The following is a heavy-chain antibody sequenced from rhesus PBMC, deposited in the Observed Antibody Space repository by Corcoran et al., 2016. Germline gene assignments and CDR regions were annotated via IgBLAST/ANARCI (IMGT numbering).Heavy chain of an antibody. J-gene: IGHJ6*01. V-gene: IGHV4-127*01. Sequence: QVQLKESGPGLVKPSETLSLTCTVSGDSIISGYAWSWIRQPPGKGLEWIGNIGVYYKPAPKGRDTIAKETSKNQVSLNLTSWTAADTAVYYCASGLNYGAPNFGLDSWGQGVVVTVSS. D-gene: IGHD1-26*01. CDR3: ASGLNYGAPNFGLDS. CDR1: GDSIISGYA. CDR2: IGV.